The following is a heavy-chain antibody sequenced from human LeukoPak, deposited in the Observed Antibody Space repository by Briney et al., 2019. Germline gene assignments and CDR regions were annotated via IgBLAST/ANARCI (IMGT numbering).Heavy chain of an antibody. D-gene: IGHD4-17*01. CDR1: GGSLSGYY. Sequence: SETLSLTCAVDGGSLSGYYWSWIRQPPGKGLEWIGEINPTGSTNYNSSLKSRVTISADTSKSQFSLELSSVTAADTAVFYCARALSTVTTYFDSWGQGTLVTVSS. CDR3: ARALSTVTTYFDS. J-gene: IGHJ4*02. CDR2: INPTGST. V-gene: IGHV4-34*01.